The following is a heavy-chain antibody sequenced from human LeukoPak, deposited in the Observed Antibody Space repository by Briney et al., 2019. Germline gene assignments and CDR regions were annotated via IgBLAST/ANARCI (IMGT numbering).Heavy chain of an antibody. D-gene: IGHD4-23*01. CDR1: GFTFYNFR. J-gene: IGHJ4*02. CDR3: AREQKESGGKDY. Sequence: GGSLSLYCAASGFTFYNFRMSWVPQAPGKGLEGVANIKQDESEKQHVDSVKGRFTISRDNAKNSLYLQMCSLRAEDTAVYYCAREQKESGGKDYWGQGTLVTVSS. CDR2: IKQDESEK. V-gene: IGHV3-7*01.